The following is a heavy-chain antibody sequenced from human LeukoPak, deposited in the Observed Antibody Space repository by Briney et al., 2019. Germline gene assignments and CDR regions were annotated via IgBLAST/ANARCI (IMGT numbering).Heavy chain of an antibody. Sequence: PGGSLRLSCAASGFTFSSYGMHWVRQAPGKGLEWVAVIWYDGSNKYYADSVKGRFTISRDNSKNTLYLQMNSLRAEDTAVYYCAKGLVVRGYYYYGMDVWGKGTTVTVSS. CDR2: IWYDGSNK. CDR3: AKGLVVRGYYYYGMDV. J-gene: IGHJ6*04. V-gene: IGHV3-30*02. CDR1: GFTFSSYG. D-gene: IGHD2-2*01.